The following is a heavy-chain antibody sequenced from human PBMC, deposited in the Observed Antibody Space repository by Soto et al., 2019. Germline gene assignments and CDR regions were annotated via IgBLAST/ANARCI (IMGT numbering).Heavy chain of an antibody. Sequence: GPLRLSCTVSGLTFRDFGMNWVRQAPGKGLEWLSNIRSSTGTVYYADSVKGRFSVSRDDAKSSLYLQMSSLRDEDTAMYYCARDAYWSSDFWGQGTPVTVSS. D-gene: IGHD2-8*02. CDR1: GLTFRDFG. V-gene: IGHV3-48*02. CDR3: ARDAYWSSDF. J-gene: IGHJ4*02. CDR2: IRSSTGTV.